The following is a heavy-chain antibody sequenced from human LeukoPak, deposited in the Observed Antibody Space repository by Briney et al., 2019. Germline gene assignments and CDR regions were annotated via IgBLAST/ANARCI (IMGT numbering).Heavy chain of an antibody. J-gene: IGHJ4*02. CDR1: GYSISSGYY. Sequence: PSETLSLTCAVSGYSISSGYYWSWIRQPPGKGLEWIGEINHSGSTNYNLSLKSRVTISVDTSKNQFSLKLSSVTAADTAVYYCARGPPPDFDFWGRGTLVTVSS. CDR2: INHSGST. V-gene: IGHV4-38-2*01. CDR3: ARGPPPDFDF.